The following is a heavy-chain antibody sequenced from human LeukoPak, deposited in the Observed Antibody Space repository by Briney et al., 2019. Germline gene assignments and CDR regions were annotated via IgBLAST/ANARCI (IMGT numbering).Heavy chain of an antibody. Sequence: ASVKVSCKASGYTFTSYYMHWVRQAPGQGLEWMGIINPSGGSTSYAQKFQGRVTMTRDTSTSTVYMELSSLRSEDTAVYYCARSYDSSGYYGGYWFDYWGQGTLVTVSP. CDR2: INPSGGST. CDR1: GYTFTSYY. CDR3: ARSYDSSGYYGGYWFDY. J-gene: IGHJ4*02. D-gene: IGHD3-22*01. V-gene: IGHV1-46*01.